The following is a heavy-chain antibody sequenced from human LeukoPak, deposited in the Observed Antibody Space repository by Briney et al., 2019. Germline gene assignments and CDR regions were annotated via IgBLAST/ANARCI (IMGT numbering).Heavy chain of an antibody. D-gene: IGHD3-10*01. Sequence: PGGSLRLSCAASGFTFSSYAMHWVRQAPGKGLEWVAVISYDGSNKHYADSVKGRFTISRDNSKNTVYLQMDSLRAEDTAVYYCASEVWFGESHWGQGTLVTVSS. CDR2: ISYDGSNK. CDR1: GFTFSSYA. V-gene: IGHV3-30*14. J-gene: IGHJ4*02. CDR3: ASEVWFGESH.